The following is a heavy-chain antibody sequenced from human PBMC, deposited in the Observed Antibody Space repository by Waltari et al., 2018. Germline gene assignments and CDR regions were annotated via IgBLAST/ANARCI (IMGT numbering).Heavy chain of an antibody. D-gene: IGHD3-16*01. CDR1: GGSITSYY. CDR3: ARHEGGGLNAL. J-gene: IGHJ4*02. V-gene: IGHV4-59*08. CDR2: IYYTGTT. Sequence: QVQLQESGPGLVKPSETLSLTCTVSGGSITSYYWSWFRQPPGKGLEWIGYIYYTGTTNYSPSVKSRVTMSVDTSKDQFSLKVTSVTAADTAMYYCARHEGGGLNALWGQGTLVTVSS.